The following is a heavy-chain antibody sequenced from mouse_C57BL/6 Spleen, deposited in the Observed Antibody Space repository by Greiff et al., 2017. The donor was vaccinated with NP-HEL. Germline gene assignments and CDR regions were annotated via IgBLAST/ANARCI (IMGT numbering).Heavy chain of an antibody. Sequence: VQLKQSGPELVKPGASVKISCKASGYSFTGYYMNWVKQSPEKSLEWIGEINPSTGGTTYNQKFKAKATLTVDKSSSTAYMQLKSLTSEDSAVYYCARADYDEDFAYWGQGTLVTVSA. D-gene: IGHD2-4*01. CDR1: GYSFTGYY. V-gene: IGHV1-42*01. J-gene: IGHJ3*01. CDR3: ARADYDEDFAY. CDR2: INPSTGGT.